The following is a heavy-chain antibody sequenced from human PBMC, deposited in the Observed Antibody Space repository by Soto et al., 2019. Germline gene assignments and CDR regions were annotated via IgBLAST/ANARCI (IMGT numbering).Heavy chain of an antibody. V-gene: IGHV4-31*02. CDR2: IYYTGST. J-gene: IGHJ5*02. D-gene: IGHD1-26*01. CDR1: RSSITSGSYY. Sequence: SETLSLTWSFSRSSITSGSYYWTWVRQHPLNGLEWIGHIYYTGSTYYNPSVKSRLKISLDTSKNQLSLQLECMTVEYTAIYYCARWSRFDPWGQGSLVTVSS. CDR3: ARWSRFDP.